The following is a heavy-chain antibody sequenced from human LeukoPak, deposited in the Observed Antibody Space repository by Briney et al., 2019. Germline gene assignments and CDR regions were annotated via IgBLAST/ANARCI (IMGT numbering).Heavy chain of an antibody. CDR2: IYYSGST. Sequence: SETLSLTCTVSGGSISSYYWSWIRQPPGKGLEWIGYIYYSGSTNYNPSLKSRVTISVDTSKNQFSLKLSSVTAADTAVYYCARAPYDSSGPYAFDIWGQGTMVTVSS. CDR1: GGSISSYY. CDR3: ARAPYDSSGPYAFDI. D-gene: IGHD3-22*01. V-gene: IGHV4-59*12. J-gene: IGHJ3*02.